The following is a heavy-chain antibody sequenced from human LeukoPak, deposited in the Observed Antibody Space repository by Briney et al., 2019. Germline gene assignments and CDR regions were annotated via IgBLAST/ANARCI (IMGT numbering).Heavy chain of an antibody. CDR1: GGPSVGYY. J-gene: IGHJ4*02. V-gene: IGHV4-34*01. CDR2: ITHSGGG. CDR3: ARRAGAPDFDV. D-gene: IGHD3-10*01. Sequence: PSETLSLTCTVSGGPSVGYYWTWIRQPPGKGLEWIGEITHSGGGNYNPSLKSRVTISVDSSQNRFSLKVLSVTAADTAVYYCARRAGAPDFDVWGLGTLVSVSS.